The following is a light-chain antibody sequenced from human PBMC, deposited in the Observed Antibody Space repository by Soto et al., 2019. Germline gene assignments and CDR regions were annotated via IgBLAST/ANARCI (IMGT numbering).Light chain of an antibody. J-gene: IGLJ3*02. CDR2: TND. Sequence: QSVLTQPPSASGPPGQTVTISCSGGKSNIGSNSVTWYQQFPRTAPKLLIYTNDQRPSGVPDRFSASKSGTSASLAISGLQSVDEADYYCASWDDSLKGTLFGGGPKLTVL. V-gene: IGLV1-44*01. CDR1: KSNIGSNS. CDR3: ASWDDSLKGTL.